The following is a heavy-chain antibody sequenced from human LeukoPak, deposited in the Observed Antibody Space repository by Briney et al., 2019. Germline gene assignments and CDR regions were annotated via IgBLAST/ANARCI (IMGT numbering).Heavy chain of an antibody. CDR1: RFTFSIYW. CDR2: INQDGSEK. D-gene: IGHD2-8*02. J-gene: IGHJ4*02. CDR3: ARDPSLVAPPY. V-gene: IGHV3-7*01. Sequence: GGSLRLSCAASRFTFSIYWMSWVRQAPGKGLEWVANINQDGSEKHYVDSVKGRFTISRDNAKNSLSLQMNSLRAEDTAVYFCARDPSLVAPPYWGQGTLVTVSS.